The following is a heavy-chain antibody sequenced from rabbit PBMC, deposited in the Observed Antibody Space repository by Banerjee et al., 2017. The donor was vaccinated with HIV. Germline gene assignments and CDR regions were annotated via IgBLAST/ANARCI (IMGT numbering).Heavy chain of an antibody. CDR1: GFSFSNNYY. CDR2: IYGGGSGST. Sequence: QEQLEESGGDLVKPEGSLTLTCTASGFSFSNNYYMCWVRQAPGKGLEWIGCIYGGGSGSTYYASWAKGRFTISKTSSTTVTLQTTSLTAADTATYFCASPYAGGPDGYGDFRLWGPGTLVTVS. D-gene: IGHD4-2*01. J-gene: IGHJ6*01. V-gene: IGHV1S45*01. CDR3: ASPYAGGPDGYGDFRL.